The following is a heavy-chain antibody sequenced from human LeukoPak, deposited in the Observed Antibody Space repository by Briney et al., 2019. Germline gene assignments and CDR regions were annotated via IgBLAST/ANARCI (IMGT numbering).Heavy chain of an antibody. D-gene: IGHD6-13*01. CDR3: ASLTSSWYQYCYFDP. Sequence: SDTLSLTCTVSSGSISSYDWSWVRQPPGKGLEWIGRIYTSGSPNYNPSLKSRLTMSVDTSKTQFSMKLSYVTAADTAVYYCASLTSSWYQYCYFDPWGRGTLVTVSS. V-gene: IGHV4-4*07. J-gene: IGHJ2*01. CDR2: IYTSGSP. CDR1: SGSISSYD.